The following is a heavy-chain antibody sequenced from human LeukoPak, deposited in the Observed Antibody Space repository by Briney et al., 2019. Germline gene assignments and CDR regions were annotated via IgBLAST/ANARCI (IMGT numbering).Heavy chain of an antibody. CDR1: GFTFSSYA. CDR3: ARDLIVVVPAAIRYYYYYMDV. D-gene: IGHD2-2*01. V-gene: IGHV3-30-3*01. Sequence: PGRSLRLSCAASGFTFSSYAMHWVRQAPGKGLEWVAVISYDGSSKYYADSVKGRFTISRDNAQNSLYLQMNSLRAEDTAVYYCARDLIVVVPAAIRYYYYYMDVWGKGTTVTVSS. CDR2: ISYDGSSK. J-gene: IGHJ6*03.